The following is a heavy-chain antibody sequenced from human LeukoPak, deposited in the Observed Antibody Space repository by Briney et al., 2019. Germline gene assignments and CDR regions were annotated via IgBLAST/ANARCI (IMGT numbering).Heavy chain of an antibody. CDR1: GGSISSYY. CDR2: IYYSGST. D-gene: IGHD3-22*01. CDR3: ARRSGYLAFDI. J-gene: IGHJ3*02. Sequence: SETLSLTCTVSGGSISSYYWSWIRQPPGKGLEWNGYIYYSGSTNYNPSLKSRVTISVDTSKNQFSLKLSSVTAADTAVYYCARRSGYLAFDIWGQGTMVTVSS. V-gene: IGHV4-59*08.